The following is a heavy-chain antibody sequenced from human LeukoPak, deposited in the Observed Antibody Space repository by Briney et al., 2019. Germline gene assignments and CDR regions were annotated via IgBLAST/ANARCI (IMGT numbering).Heavy chain of an antibody. Sequence: GGSLRLSCAASGITFSSYAMSWVRQAPGKGLEWVAVISYDGSNKYYADSVKGRFTISRDNSKNTLYLQMNSLRAEDTAVYYCAKEQHYDSSGYRPRRDYYYGMDVWGQGTTVTVSS. V-gene: IGHV3-30*18. CDR3: AKEQHYDSSGYRPRRDYYYGMDV. CDR2: ISYDGSNK. CDR1: GITFSSYA. J-gene: IGHJ6*02. D-gene: IGHD3-22*01.